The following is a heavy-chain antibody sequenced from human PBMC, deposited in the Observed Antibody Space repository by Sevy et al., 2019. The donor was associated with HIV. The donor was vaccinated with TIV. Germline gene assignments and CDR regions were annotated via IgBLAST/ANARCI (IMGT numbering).Heavy chain of an antibody. CDR3: TRDQMPMEAFGGAPGY. Sequence: GGSLRLSCTASGFTFGDYAMSWFRQAPGKGLEWVGFIRSKAYGGTTEYAASVKGKFTMSRDDSKSIAYLQMNSLKTEDTAVYYCTRDQMPMEAFGGAPGYWGQGTLVTVSS. D-gene: IGHD3-16*01. J-gene: IGHJ4*02. CDR1: GFTFGDYA. CDR2: IRSKAYGGTT. V-gene: IGHV3-49*03.